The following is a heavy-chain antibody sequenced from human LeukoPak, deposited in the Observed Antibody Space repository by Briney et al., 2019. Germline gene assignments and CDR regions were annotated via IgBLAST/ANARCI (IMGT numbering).Heavy chain of an antibody. CDR2: FDPEDGET. CDR1: GYTLTELS. D-gene: IGHD1-20*01. J-gene: IGHJ4*02. Sequence: GASVKVSCKVSGYTLTELSMHWVRQAPGKGLEWMGGFDPEDGETIYAQKFQGRVTMTEDTSTDTAYMELSSLRSEDTAVYYCATVRYNWNPPVSYYFDYWGQGTLVTVSS. CDR3: ATVRYNWNPPVSYYFDY. V-gene: IGHV1-24*01.